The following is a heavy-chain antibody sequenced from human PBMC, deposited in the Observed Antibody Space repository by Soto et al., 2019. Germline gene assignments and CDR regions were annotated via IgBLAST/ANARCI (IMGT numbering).Heavy chain of an antibody. D-gene: IGHD2-2*01. Sequence: GGSLRLSCAASGFTFSSYGMHWVRQAPGKGLEWVAVIWYDGSNKYYADSVKGRFTISRDNSKNTLYLQMNSLRAEDTAVYYCARMPREDHYYGMDVWGQGTTVTVSS. CDR1: GFTFSSYG. V-gene: IGHV3-33*01. J-gene: IGHJ6*02. CDR3: ARMPREDHYYGMDV. CDR2: IWYDGSNK.